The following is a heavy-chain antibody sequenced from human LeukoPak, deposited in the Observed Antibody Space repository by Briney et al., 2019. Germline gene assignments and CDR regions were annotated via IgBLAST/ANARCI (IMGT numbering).Heavy chain of an antibody. CDR3: ASHCSGGSCYYDY. V-gene: IGHV3-21*01. CDR1: GFTFSSYS. J-gene: IGHJ4*02. CDR2: ISSRSSYI. Sequence: GGSLRLSCAASGFTFSSYSMNWVRQAPGKGLEWVSSISSRSSYIYYADSVKGRFTISRDNAKNSLYLEMNSLRAEDMAVYYCASHCSGGSCYYDYWGQGTLVTLSS. D-gene: IGHD2-15*01.